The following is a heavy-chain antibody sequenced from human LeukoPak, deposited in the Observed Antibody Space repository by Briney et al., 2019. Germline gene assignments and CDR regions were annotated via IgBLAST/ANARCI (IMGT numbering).Heavy chain of an antibody. Sequence: GGSLRLSCAASGFTFDSYAMTWVRQAPGKGLEWVSGISGGGGITNYADSVKGRFTISIGNSKYTLFLQMNSLRAEDTAVYYCAKYGVDCSSTSCYPLYYMDVWGKGTTVTVSS. CDR3: AKYGVDCSSTSCYPLYYMDV. CDR1: GFTFDSYA. J-gene: IGHJ6*03. CDR2: ISGGGGIT. D-gene: IGHD2-2*01. V-gene: IGHV3-23*01.